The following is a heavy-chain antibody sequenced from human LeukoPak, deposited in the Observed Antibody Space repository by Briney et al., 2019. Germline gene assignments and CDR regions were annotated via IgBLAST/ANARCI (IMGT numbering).Heavy chain of an antibody. V-gene: IGHV1-69*13. J-gene: IGHJ3*02. CDR1: GGSFTSYA. D-gene: IGHD3-9*01. CDR3: GRELRYIDWSRAFDM. Sequence: ASVKVSCKASGGSFTSYAISWVRQAPGQGLEWMGGIIPILGTANYAQKLQGRVTITADESTSTAYLELSRLRSEDTAVYYCGRELRYIDWSRAFDMWGQGTMVTVSS. CDR2: IIPILGTA.